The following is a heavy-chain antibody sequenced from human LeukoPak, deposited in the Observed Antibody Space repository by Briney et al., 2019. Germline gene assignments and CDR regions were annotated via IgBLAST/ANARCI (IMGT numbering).Heavy chain of an antibody. CDR1: EYSFPTYC. Sequence: GESLKISCKHSEYSFPTYCIGWVRQMPGKGLEWMGIIYPDDSDTRCSPSFQGQVTISADKSITTAYLQWSSLKASDTAMYYCAIGRGGQQLGDYWGQGTLVTVSS. V-gene: IGHV5-51*01. J-gene: IGHJ4*02. CDR3: AIGRGGQQLGDY. D-gene: IGHD6-13*01. CDR2: IYPDDSDT.